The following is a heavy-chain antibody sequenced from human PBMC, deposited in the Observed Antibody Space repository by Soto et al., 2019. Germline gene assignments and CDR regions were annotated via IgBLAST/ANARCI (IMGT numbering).Heavy chain of an antibody. CDR3: AKDQKIGTAYYYYGMDV. J-gene: IGHJ6*02. CDR2: ISWNSGNI. CDR1: GFTFDDYA. V-gene: IGHV3-9*01. Sequence: EAQLVESGGGLVQPGRSLRLSCTASGFTFDDYAMHWVRQAPGKGLEWVSGISWNSGNIVYADSVKGRFTISRDNAKNSLYLQMNSLRAEDTALYYCAKDQKIGTAYYYYGMDVWGQGTTVTVSS.